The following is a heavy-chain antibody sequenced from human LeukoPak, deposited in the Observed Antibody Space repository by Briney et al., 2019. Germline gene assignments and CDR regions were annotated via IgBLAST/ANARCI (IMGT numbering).Heavy chain of an antibody. CDR2: IYCSGST. D-gene: IGHD3-10*01. V-gene: IGHV4-61*08. Sequence: SETLSLTCTVSGGSISGSISGHYWNWIRQPPGKALEWIGFIYCSGSTNYNPSLKSRVTISVDTSKNQFSLKLRSVTAADTAVYLCARETHYYGSGSYIVSGAYDVWGQGTMVTVSS. J-gene: IGHJ3*01. CDR1: GGSISGSISGHY. CDR3: ARETHYYGSGSYIVSGAYDV.